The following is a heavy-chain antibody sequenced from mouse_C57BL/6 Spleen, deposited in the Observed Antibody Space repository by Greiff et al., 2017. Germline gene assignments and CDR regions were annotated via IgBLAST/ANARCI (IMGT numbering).Heavy chain of an antibody. J-gene: IGHJ4*01. CDR2: IYPGDGDT. V-gene: IGHV1-82*01. CDR1: GYAFSSSW. Sequence: VQLQQSGPELVKPGASVKISCKASGYAFSSSWMNWVKQRPGKGLEWIGRIYPGDGDTNYNGKFKGKATLTADKSSSTAYMQLSSLTSEDSAVYFCARSGNYYGSSDYAMDYWGQGTSVTVSS. D-gene: IGHD1-1*01. CDR3: ARSGNYYGSSDYAMDY.